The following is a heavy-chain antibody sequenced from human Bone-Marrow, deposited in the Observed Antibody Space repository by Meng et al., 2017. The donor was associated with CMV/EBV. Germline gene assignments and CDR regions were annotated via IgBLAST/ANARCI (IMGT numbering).Heavy chain of an antibody. CDR2: INSDGSST. J-gene: IGHJ4*02. CDR1: GFTFSSYW. Sequence: GGSLRLSCAASGFTFSSYWMHWVRQAPGKGLVWVSRINSDGSSTSYADSVKGRFTISRDNAKNTLYLQMNSLRAEDTAVYYCARDPNYDFWSGYYTLPDYWGQGTLVTVSS. D-gene: IGHD3-3*01. CDR3: ARDPNYDFWSGYYTLPDY. V-gene: IGHV3-74*01.